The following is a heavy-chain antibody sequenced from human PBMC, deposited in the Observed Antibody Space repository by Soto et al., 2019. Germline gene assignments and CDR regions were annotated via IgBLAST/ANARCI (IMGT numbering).Heavy chain of an antibody. CDR2: INHSGST. CDR1: GGSFSCYY. V-gene: IGHV4-34*01. CDR3: AGHQYSSSFDY. Sequence: PSETLSLTCAVYGGSFSCYYWSWIRQPPGKGLEWIGEINHSGSTNYNPSLKSRVTISVDTSKNQFSLKLSSVTAADTAVYYCAGHQYSSSFDYWGRGTLVTVSS. J-gene: IGHJ4*02. D-gene: IGHD6-13*01.